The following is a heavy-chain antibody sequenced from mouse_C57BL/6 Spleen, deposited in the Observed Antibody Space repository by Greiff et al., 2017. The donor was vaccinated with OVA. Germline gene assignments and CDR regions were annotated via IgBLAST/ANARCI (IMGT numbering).Heavy chain of an antibody. Sequence: EVQLQQSGPVLVKPGASVKMSCKASGYTFTDYYMNWVKQSHGKSLEWIGVINPYNGGTSYNQKFKGKATMTVDKSSSTAYMELNSLTSEDSAVYYCARWTAQALDYWGQGTTLTVSS. CDR3: ARWTAQALDY. D-gene: IGHD3-2*02. J-gene: IGHJ2*01. CDR2: INPYNGGT. CDR1: GYTFTDYY. V-gene: IGHV1-19*01.